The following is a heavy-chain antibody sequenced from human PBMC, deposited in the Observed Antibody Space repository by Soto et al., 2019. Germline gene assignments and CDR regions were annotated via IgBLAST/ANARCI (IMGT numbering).Heavy chain of an antibody. J-gene: IGHJ4*02. CDR1: GGTFSSYA. CDR3: ARGSYCSGGSCYSGSPRSTFDY. Sequence: QVQLVQSGAEVKKPGSSVKVSCKASGGTFSSYAISWVRQAPGQGLEWMGGIIPIFGTANYAQKFQGRVTITADESTSTAYMELSSLRSEDTAVYYCARGSYCSGGSCYSGSPRSTFDYWGQGTLVTVSS. CDR2: IIPIFGTA. V-gene: IGHV1-69*01. D-gene: IGHD2-15*01.